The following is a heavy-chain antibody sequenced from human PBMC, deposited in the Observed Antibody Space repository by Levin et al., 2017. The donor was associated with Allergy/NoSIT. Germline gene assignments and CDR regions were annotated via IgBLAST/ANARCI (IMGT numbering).Heavy chain of an antibody. V-gene: IGHV3-13*01. CDR1: GFTFSSYD. CDR2: IGTAGDT. CDR3: ARGPTTYYYDSSGYSDAFDI. J-gene: IGHJ3*02. D-gene: IGHD3-22*01. Sequence: GGSLRLSCAASGFTFSSYDMHWVRQATGKGLEWVSAIGTAGDTYYPGSVKGRFTISRENAKNSLYLQMNSLRAGDTAVYYCARGPTTYYYDSSGYSDAFDIWGQGTMVTVSS.